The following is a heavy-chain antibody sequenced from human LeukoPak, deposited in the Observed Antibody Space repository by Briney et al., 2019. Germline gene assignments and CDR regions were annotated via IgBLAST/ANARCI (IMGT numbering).Heavy chain of an antibody. J-gene: IGHJ4*02. D-gene: IGHD5-24*01. Sequence: GGSLRLSCAASGFTFSGYWMHWVRQAPGKGLVWVSRINSDGSTTSYADSVMGRFTISRDNAKNTLYLQMNRLRSDDTAVYYCARIGYNHYFDYWGQGTLVTVSS. CDR1: GFTFSGYW. CDR2: INSDGSTT. V-gene: IGHV3-74*01. CDR3: ARIGYNHYFDY.